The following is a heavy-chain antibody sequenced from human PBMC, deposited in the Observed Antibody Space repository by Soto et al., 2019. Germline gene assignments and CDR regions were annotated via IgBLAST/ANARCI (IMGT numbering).Heavy chain of an antibody. CDR2: ISWNSGTM. Sequence: EVQLVESGGGLVQPGRSLRLSCAASGFSFDEYAMHWVRQAPGKGLEWVSGISWNSGTMGYGDSVRGRFTISRDNAKNSLYLQKNSLRADDTALYYCAKGFCSSARCLTYSYMDVWRKGTTVTVSS. V-gene: IGHV3-9*01. D-gene: IGHD2-2*01. CDR3: AKGFCSSARCLTYSYMDV. CDR1: GFSFDEYA. J-gene: IGHJ6*03.